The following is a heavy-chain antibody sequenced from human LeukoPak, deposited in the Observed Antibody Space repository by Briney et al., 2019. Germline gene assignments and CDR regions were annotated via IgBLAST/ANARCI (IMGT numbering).Heavy chain of an antibody. CDR3: ARALYWFDP. V-gene: IGHV4-59*01. CDR1: DGSISTYY. J-gene: IGHJ5*02. CDR2: IYYGGST. Sequence: SDTLSLTCTSSDGSISTYYWSWIRQPPAPGLEWIGYIYYGGSTNYNPSLKSRVTISVDTSKNQFSLKLSSVTAADTAVYYCARALYWFDPWGQGTLVTVSS.